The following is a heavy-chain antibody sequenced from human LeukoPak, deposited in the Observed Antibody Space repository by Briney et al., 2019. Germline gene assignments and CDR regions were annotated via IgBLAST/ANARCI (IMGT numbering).Heavy chain of an antibody. Sequence: NASETLSLTCAVYGGSFSGYYWSWIRQPPGKGLEWIGEINHSGSTNYNPSLKSRVTMSVDTSKNQFSLKLSSVTAADTAVYYCAREDYNYYYYGMDVWGQGTTVTVSS. D-gene: IGHD4-11*01. CDR1: GGSFSGYY. CDR2: INHSGST. J-gene: IGHJ6*02. CDR3: AREDYNYYYYGMDV. V-gene: IGHV4-34*01.